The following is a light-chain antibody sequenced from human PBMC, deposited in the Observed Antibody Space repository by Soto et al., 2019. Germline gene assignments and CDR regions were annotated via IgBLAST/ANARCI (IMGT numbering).Light chain of an antibody. CDR2: SNN. CDR1: SSNIGSNT. V-gene: IGLV1-44*01. J-gene: IGLJ1*01. Sequence: QSLLTQPPSASGTPGQRVTIPCSGSSSNIGSNTVNWYQQLPGTAPKLLIYSNNQRPSGVPDRFSGSKSGTSASLAISGLQSEDEADYYCAAWDDSLNGYVFGTGTKLTVL. CDR3: AAWDDSLNGYV.